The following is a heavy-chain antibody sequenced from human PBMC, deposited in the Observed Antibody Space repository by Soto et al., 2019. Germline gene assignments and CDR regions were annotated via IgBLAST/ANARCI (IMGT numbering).Heavy chain of an antibody. CDR1: GGSISSYY. CDR3: ARHPIVVVPAAPHVWFDP. CDR2: IYYSGST. D-gene: IGHD2-2*01. J-gene: IGHJ5*02. Sequence: SETLSLTCTVSGGSISSYYWSWIRQPPGKGLEWIGYIYYSGSTNYNPSLKSRVTISVDTSKNQFSLKLSSVTAADTAVYYCARHPIVVVPAAPHVWFDPWGQGTLVTVAS. V-gene: IGHV4-59*08.